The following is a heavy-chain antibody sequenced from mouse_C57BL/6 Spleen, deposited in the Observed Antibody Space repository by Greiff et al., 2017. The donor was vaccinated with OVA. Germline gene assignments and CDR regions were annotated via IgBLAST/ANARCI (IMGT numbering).Heavy chain of an antibody. V-gene: IGHV1-81*01. CDR2: IYPRSGNT. CDR1: GYTFTSYG. Sequence: VQRVESGAELARPGASVKLSCKASGYTFTSYGISWVKQRTGQGLEWIGEIYPRSGNTYYNEKFKGKATLTADKSSSTAYMELRSLTSEDSAVYFCARGGSSYYYAMDYWGQGTSVTVSS. CDR3: ARGGSSYYYAMDY. D-gene: IGHD1-1*01. J-gene: IGHJ4*01.